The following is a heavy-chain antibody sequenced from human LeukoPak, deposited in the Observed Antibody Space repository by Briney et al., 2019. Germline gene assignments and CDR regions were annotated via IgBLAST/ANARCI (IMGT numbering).Heavy chain of an antibody. V-gene: IGHV3-30*18. CDR2: ISYDRSNK. J-gene: IGHJ4*02. D-gene: IGHD3-10*01. CDR3: AKPITMVRGVIIKWEFDY. CDR1: GFTFSSYG. Sequence: GGSLRLSCAASGFTFSSYGMHWVRQAPGKGLEWVAVISYDRSNKYYADSVKGRFTISRDNSKNTLYLQMNSLRAEDTAVYYCAKPITMVRGVIIKWEFDYWGQGTLVTVSS.